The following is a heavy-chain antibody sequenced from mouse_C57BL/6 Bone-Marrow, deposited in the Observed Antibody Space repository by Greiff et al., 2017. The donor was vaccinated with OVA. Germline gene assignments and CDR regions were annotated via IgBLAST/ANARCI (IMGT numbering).Heavy chain of an antibody. Sequence: EVMLVESGGGLVKPGGSLKLSCAASGFTFSDYGMHWVRQAPEKGLEWVAYISSGSSTIYYADTVKGRFTISRDNAKNTLFLQMTSLRSEDTAMYYCARPRSTMVTGYAMDYWGQGTSVTVSS. V-gene: IGHV5-17*01. CDR2: ISSGSSTI. CDR1: GFTFSDYG. CDR3: ARPRSTMVTGYAMDY. J-gene: IGHJ4*01. D-gene: IGHD2-2*01.